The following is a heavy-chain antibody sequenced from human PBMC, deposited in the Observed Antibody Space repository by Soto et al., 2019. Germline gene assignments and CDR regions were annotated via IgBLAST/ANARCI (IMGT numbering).Heavy chain of an antibody. D-gene: IGHD3-22*01. CDR3: AREGGSYVSGGYLTRGAFDI. CDR1: GGSINSIDYY. CDR2: IYFRGNT. Sequence: QVQLLESGPGLVKPSQTLSLTCSVSGGSINSIDYYWTWIRQHPGKGLEWIGNIYFRGNTYYNPSLEGRITISLDTSKNEFPQNLSSVTAGDTAVYYCAREGGSYVSGGYLTRGAFDIWGQGTVVTVS. V-gene: IGHV4-31*03. J-gene: IGHJ3*02.